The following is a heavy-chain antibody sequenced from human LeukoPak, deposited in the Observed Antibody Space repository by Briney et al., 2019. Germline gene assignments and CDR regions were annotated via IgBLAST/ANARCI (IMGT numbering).Heavy chain of an antibody. Sequence: ASAKVSCKASGYTFTGYYMHWVRQAPGQGLEWMGRINPNSGGTNYAQKFQGRVTMTRDTSISTAYMELSRLRSDDTAVYYCARPRSAGSRDGNWFDPWGQGTLVTVSS. V-gene: IGHV1-2*06. J-gene: IGHJ5*02. CDR1: GYTFTGYY. CDR3: ARPRSAGSRDGNWFDP. CDR2: INPNSGGT. D-gene: IGHD3-10*01.